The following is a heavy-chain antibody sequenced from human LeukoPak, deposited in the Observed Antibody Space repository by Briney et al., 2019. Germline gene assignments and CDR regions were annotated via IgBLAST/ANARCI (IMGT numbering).Heavy chain of an antibody. CDR3: ARMGMDAAMITNFFDY. V-gene: IGHV1-46*01. D-gene: IGHD5-18*01. J-gene: IGHJ4*02. CDR1: GYTFTSNY. CDR2: IHPSGGST. Sequence: ASVKVSCKASGYTFTSNYIHWVQPAPPQGGTGMEVIHPSGGSTSYAQKFQGRVTMTKDTSTSTAYMELSSLRSEDTATYYCARMGMDAAMITNFFDYWGQGTLVTVSS.